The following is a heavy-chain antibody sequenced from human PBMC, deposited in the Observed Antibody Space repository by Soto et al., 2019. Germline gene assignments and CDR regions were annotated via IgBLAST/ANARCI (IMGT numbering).Heavy chain of an antibody. CDR2: MNPNSGNT. CDR1: GYTFTSYD. J-gene: IGHJ3*02. D-gene: IGHD6-13*01. Sequence: QVQLVQSGAEVKKPGASVKVSCKASGYTFTSYDINWVRQATGQGLEWMGWMNPNSGNTGYAQKFQGRVTMTRNTSISTAYMELSSLRSEDTAVYYCARFDPTEYSSSWDAFDIWGQGTMVTVSS. V-gene: IGHV1-8*01. CDR3: ARFDPTEYSSSWDAFDI.